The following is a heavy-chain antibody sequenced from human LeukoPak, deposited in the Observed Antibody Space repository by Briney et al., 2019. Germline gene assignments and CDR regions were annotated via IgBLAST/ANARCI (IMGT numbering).Heavy chain of an antibody. D-gene: IGHD3-22*01. CDR3: ARDRLGDYDHSGYYDK. J-gene: IGHJ1*01. CDR2: ICDSGRTV. Sequence: PGGCLSLSCAVSGSTFCDYNMSWRCQAPGRGVGWVAYICDSGRTVYYADSVKGRFTISRDNAKNSVYLQMNNLRAEDTAVYYCARDRLGDYDHSGYYDKWGQGTLVTVSS. CDR1: GSTFCDYN. V-gene: IGHV3-11*01.